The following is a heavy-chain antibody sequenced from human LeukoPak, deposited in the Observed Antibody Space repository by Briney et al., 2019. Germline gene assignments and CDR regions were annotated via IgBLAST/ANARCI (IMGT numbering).Heavy chain of an antibody. V-gene: IGHV4-39*01. CDR1: GGSISGSNYY. CDR3: ARQDTITVPGVEY. D-gene: IGHD4-17*01. Sequence: SETLSPTCTVSGGSISGSNYYWGWIRQPPGMGLEWIGNVYYSGTTYYSPSLKSRVTISVDTSKNQFSLKLRSVTAADTAVYYCARQDTITVPGVEYWGQGTPVTVSS. J-gene: IGHJ4*02. CDR2: VYYSGTT.